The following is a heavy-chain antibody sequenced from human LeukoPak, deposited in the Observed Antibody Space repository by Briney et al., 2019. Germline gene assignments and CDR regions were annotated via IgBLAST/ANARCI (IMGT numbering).Heavy chain of an antibody. J-gene: IGHJ4*02. CDR3: ASLAVAGLSEGY. CDR2: IYYSGST. CDR1: GGSISSDSYY. V-gene: IGHV4-39*01. Sequence: SETLSLTCTVSGGSISSDSYYWAWIRQPPGKGLEWIASIYYSGSTYYNPSLKSRVTISVDTSRNQLSLKLSSVTAADTAVYYCASLAVAGLSEGYWGQGTLVIVSS. D-gene: IGHD6-19*01.